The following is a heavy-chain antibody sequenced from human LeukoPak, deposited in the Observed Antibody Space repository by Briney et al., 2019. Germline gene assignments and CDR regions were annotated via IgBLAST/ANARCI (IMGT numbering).Heavy chain of an antibody. CDR2: IHYSGRD. D-gene: IGHD3-16*01. CDR1: GDSISGSY. CDR3: VKFGVDYDMGV. J-gene: IGHJ6*02. V-gene: IGHV4-59*01. Sequence: SETLSLTCTVSGDSISGSYWTWVRQPPGQGLEWIGQIHYSGRDDYNPSLKRRITISVDTSKNQMSLTLTSVTAADTAIYYCVKFGVDYDMGVWGQGTTVTVSS.